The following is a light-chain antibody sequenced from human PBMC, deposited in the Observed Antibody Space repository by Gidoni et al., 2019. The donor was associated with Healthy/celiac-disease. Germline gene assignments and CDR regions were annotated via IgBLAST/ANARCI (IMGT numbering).Light chain of an antibody. V-gene: IGKV2-28*01. CDR3: MQALQTPCT. CDR1: QSLLHSNGYNY. CDR2: LGS. Sequence: EIVMTQSPLSLHVTPGEQASISCRSSQSLLHSNGYNYLDVYLQQPGQSPQLLIYLGSNRASGVPDRFIGGGSGTDFTLKISRVEAEDVGVYYCMQALQTPCTFGQWTKLEIK. J-gene: IGKJ2*02.